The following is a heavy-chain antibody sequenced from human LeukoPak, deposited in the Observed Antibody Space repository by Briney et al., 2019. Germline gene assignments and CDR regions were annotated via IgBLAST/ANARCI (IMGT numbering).Heavy chain of an antibody. CDR1: GFTFSDDW. Sequence: GGSLRLSCAASGFTFSDDWMNWVRQAPGKGLEWVGRTRNKAESYKTEYAASVKGRFTISRDDSKKSLYLQMNSLKTEDTAVYYCARESSIFGVVARSYMDVWGKGTTVTVSS. V-gene: IGHV3-72*01. CDR2: TRNKAESYKT. D-gene: IGHD3-3*01. CDR3: ARESSIFGVVARSYMDV. J-gene: IGHJ6*03.